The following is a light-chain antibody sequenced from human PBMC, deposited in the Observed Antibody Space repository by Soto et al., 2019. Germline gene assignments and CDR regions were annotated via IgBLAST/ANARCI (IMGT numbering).Light chain of an antibody. CDR2: SIN. Sequence: QSVLTQPPSASGTPGQRVTISCSGSGSNIGSDTVNWYQQLPGTAPKLLIYSINQRPSGVPDRFSGSKSGTSASLAISGLQSDDEAYYYCAAWDDSLNGVVFGGGTKLTVL. V-gene: IGLV1-44*01. CDR1: GSNIGSDT. CDR3: AAWDDSLNGVV. J-gene: IGLJ2*01.